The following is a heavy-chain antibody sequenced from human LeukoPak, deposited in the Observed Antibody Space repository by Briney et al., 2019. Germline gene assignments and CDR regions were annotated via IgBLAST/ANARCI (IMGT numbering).Heavy chain of an antibody. Sequence: SVKVSCKASGGTFSSYTINWVWQAPGQGLEWMGTVIPSYSIVNYAQKFQGRVTITTDESTSTAYMELSSLRSEDTAVYYCAREKRGAYGGNSDYWGQGTLVTVSS. V-gene: IGHV1-69*05. CDR3: AREKRGAYGGNSDY. D-gene: IGHD4-23*01. CDR1: GGTFSSYT. J-gene: IGHJ4*02. CDR2: VIPSYSIV.